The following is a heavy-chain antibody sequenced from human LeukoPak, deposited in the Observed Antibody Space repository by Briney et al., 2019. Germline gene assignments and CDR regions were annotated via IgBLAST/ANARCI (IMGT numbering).Heavy chain of an antibody. CDR2: IYQSGSGSS. CDR3: ASTLRFLPYRRFHY. J-gene: IGHJ4*02. V-gene: IGHV4-39*01. D-gene: IGHD3-3*01. Sequence: SETLSLTYSVSGGSIISSNYYWGWIRLPPGKGLEWIGSIYQSGSGSSYYNPSLKSRVTISGDTSKNQFFLRLSSVTAADTAVYYCASTLRFLPYRRFHYWGQGTLVTVPS. CDR1: GGSIISSNYY.